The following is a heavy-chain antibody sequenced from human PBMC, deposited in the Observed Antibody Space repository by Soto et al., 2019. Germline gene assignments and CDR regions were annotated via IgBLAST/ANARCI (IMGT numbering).Heavy chain of an antibody. CDR2: ISWDDDK. Sequence: QITLKESGPTLVKPTQTLTLTCTFSGFSLSTSGVGVGWIRQPPGKALEWLALISWDDDKRYNPSLKSRLTNTKGPSKIPVVLTMTNMDHVDTATYYGAHSSYDDSCCPDYWGRGTLVTVSS. CDR3: AHSSYDDSCCPDY. V-gene: IGHV2-5*02. CDR1: GFSLSTSGVG. D-gene: IGHD3-22*01. J-gene: IGHJ4*02.